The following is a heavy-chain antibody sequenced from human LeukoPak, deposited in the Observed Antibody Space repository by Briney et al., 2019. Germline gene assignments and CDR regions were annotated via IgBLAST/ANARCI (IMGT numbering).Heavy chain of an antibody. CDR1: GGSFSGYY. V-gene: IGHV4-34*01. J-gene: IGHJ4*02. D-gene: IGHD3-10*01. CDR2: INHSGGS. CDR3: ARSYNRVVLLYY. Sequence: SETLCLTCAVYGGSFSGYYWTWIRQPPRKGLEWIGEINHSGGSNYNPSLKSRVTISVDTSKNQFSLKLTSVTAADTAVYYCARSYNRVVLLYYWGQGTLATVSS.